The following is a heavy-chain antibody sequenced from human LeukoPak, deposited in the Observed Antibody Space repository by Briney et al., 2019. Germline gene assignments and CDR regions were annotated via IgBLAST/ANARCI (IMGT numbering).Heavy chain of an antibody. CDR1: GSRFTSYW. J-gene: IGHJ6*03. Sequence: GEPLQISWKGSGSRFTSYWIGGGRQMPGKGLEGRGIIYPGDSDTRYSPSFQGQVTISADKAISNSYLQWSSREASDSAIEYWAILGPSSSSSRQINYYSMDVWGKGTTVTVSS. D-gene: IGHD6-6*01. V-gene: IGHV5-51*01. CDR3: AILGPSSSSSRQINYYSMDV. CDR2: IYPGDSDT.